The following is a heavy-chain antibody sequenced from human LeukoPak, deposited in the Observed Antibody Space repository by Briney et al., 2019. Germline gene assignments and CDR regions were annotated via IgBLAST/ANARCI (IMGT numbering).Heavy chain of an antibody. CDR3: ARAIIMVRGVDY. D-gene: IGHD3-10*01. CDR2: INPNTGGT. J-gene: IGHJ4*02. CDR1: GYTFTGYY. Sequence: ASVKASCKASGYTFTGYYMHWVRQAPGQGLEWMGWINPNTGGTNYAQKFQGRVTMTRDTSISTAYMELSRLRSDDTAVYYCARAIIMVRGVDYWGQGTLVTVSS. V-gene: IGHV1-2*02.